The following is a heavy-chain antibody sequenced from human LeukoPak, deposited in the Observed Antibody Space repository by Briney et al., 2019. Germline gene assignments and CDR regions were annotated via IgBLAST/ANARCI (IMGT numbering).Heavy chain of an antibody. CDR3: IRGAASGSYYGFDV. J-gene: IGHJ6*02. V-gene: IGHV3-73*01. CDR1: GFTFSGST. Sequence: GGSLKLSCAASGFTFSGSTMHWVRQASGKGLEWVGRIRSKANNYATAYATSVKGRFALSRDDSKNTAYLQMNSLKTEDTAVYYCIRGAASGSYYGFDVWGQGATVTVSS. D-gene: IGHD1-26*01. CDR2: IRSKANNYAT.